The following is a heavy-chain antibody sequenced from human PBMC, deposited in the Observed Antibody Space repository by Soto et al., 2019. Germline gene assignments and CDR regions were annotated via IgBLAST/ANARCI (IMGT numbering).Heavy chain of an antibody. CDR3: ARDKVDDFWSGHFDY. J-gene: IGHJ4*02. Sequence: SETLSLTCTVSGGSISSYYWSWIRQPPGKGLEWIGYIYYSGSTNYNPSLKSRVTISVDTSKNQFSLKLSSVTAADTAVYYCARDKVDDFWSGHFDYWGQGTLVTVSS. V-gene: IGHV4-59*01. CDR2: IYYSGST. CDR1: GGSISSYY. D-gene: IGHD3-3*01.